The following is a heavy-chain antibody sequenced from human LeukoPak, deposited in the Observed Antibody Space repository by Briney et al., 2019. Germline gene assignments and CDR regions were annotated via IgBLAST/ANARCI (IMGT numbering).Heavy chain of an antibody. D-gene: IGHD5-12*01. Sequence: GESLKISCKASGYFFTSYWIGWVRQMPGKGLEWMGIINPSDSDTRYSPSLQGQVTISADKSISTVYLQWSSLKASDTAKYYCAKGYSRVDYWGQGTPVTVSS. V-gene: IGHV5-51*01. CDR2: INPSDSDT. CDR3: AKGYSRVDY. CDR1: GYFFTSYW. J-gene: IGHJ4*02.